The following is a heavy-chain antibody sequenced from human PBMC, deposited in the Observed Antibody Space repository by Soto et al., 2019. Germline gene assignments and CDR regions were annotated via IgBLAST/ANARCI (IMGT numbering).Heavy chain of an antibody. CDR1: GFTLSSFW. CDR2: IEGDGNST. D-gene: IGHD3-3*01. Sequence: EAQLVESGGGLVQPGGSLRLSCAASGFTLSSFWMHWVRQVPGKEPMWVSRIEGDGNSTIYADSVKGRFTMSRDNAKNILYLKMTRLRVEDSAVYYCVISPGNYAFVYSFDLWGQGPLVAASS. V-gene: IGHV3-74*01. J-gene: IGHJ4*02. CDR3: VISPGNYAFVYSFDL.